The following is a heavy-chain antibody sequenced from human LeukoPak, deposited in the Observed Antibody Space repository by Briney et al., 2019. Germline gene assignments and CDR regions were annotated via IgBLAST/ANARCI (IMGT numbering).Heavy chain of an antibody. D-gene: IGHD5-12*01. J-gene: IGHJ4*02. CDR3: ARPYGYDYFDY. CDR1: GFTFSSYW. CDR2: IKQDGNEK. V-gene: IGHV3-7*01. Sequence: GGSLRLSCAASGFTFSSYWMSWVRQAPGKGLEWVANIKQDGNEKYYVDSVKGRFTISRDNAKNSLYLQMNSLRAEDTAVYYCARPYGYDYFDYWGQGTLVTVSS.